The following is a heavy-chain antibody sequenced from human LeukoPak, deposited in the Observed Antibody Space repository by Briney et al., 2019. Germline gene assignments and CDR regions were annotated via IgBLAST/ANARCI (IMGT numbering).Heavy chain of an antibody. CDR3: ARTPNYYDSSGYYSRAYYYYGMDV. D-gene: IGHD3-22*01. CDR1: GGTFTSYG. J-gene: IGHJ6*02. V-gene: IGHV1-69*04. Sequence: SVKVSCKASGGTFTSYGISWVRQAPGQGLEWKGRIIPIFGIANYAQKFQGRGTITADKSPSTAYMALSSLTSEDTAVYYCARTPNYYDSSGYYSRAYYYYGMDVWGQGTTVTVSS. CDR2: IIPIFGIA.